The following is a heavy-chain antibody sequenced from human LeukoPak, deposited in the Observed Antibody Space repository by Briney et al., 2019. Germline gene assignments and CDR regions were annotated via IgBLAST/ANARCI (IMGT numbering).Heavy chain of an antibody. CDR2: ISGGGDTT. CDR3: AKDSGIAVTGILGY. J-gene: IGHJ4*02. CDR1: GFTFSSYA. Sequence: QPGGSLRLSCAASGFTFSSYAMTWVRQAPGKGLEWVSDISGGGDTTYNADSVKGRFTISRDNSKNTLYLQMNSLRAEDTAVYYCAKDSGIAVTGILGYWGQGTLVTVSS. V-gene: IGHV3-23*01. D-gene: IGHD6-19*01.